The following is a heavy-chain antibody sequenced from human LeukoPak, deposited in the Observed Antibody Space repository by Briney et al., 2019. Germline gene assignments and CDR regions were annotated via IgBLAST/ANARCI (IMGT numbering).Heavy chain of an antibody. CDR3: ARDLRPYYGSGSNDY. Sequence: ASVKVSCKASGYTFTSYGISWVRQAPGQGLEWMGWISAYNGNTNYAQKLQGRVTMTTDTSTSTAYMELRSLRSDDTAVYYCARDLRPYYGSGSNDYWGQGTLVTVSS. V-gene: IGHV1-18*01. CDR1: GYTFTSYG. D-gene: IGHD3-10*01. J-gene: IGHJ4*02. CDR2: ISAYNGNT.